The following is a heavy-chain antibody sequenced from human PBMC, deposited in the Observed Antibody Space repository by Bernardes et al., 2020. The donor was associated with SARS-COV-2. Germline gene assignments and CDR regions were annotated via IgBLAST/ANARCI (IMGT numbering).Heavy chain of an antibody. CDR1: GFTFSAYA. D-gene: IGHD1-1*01. J-gene: IGHJ4*02. CDR2: ISGRGGNT. CDR3: AKETRNWNDPYFFDS. V-gene: IGHV3-23*01. Sequence: GGSLRLSCAASGFTFSAYAMSWVRQAPGEGLEWVSGISGRGGNTFYADSVKGRFTISRDNSKKTLYLQMNSLRAEDTAVYYCAKETRNWNDPYFFDSWGQGTLVTVSS.